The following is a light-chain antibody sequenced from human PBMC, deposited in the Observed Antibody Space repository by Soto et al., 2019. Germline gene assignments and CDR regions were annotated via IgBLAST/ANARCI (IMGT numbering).Light chain of an antibody. CDR3: QQANSFPLT. CDR1: QDIGTY. CDR2: TGS. Sequence: AIRMTQSPSSFSASTGDRVSITCRATQDIGTYLAWYQQIPGKAPKLLIFTGSLLHSGVPPRFSGSGSGTDFTLTISSLQPEDFATYYCQQANSFPLTFGGGTKVDIK. V-gene: IGKV1-8*01. J-gene: IGKJ4*01.